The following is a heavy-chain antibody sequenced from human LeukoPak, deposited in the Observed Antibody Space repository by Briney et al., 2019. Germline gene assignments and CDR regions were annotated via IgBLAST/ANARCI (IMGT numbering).Heavy chain of an antibody. V-gene: IGHV1-46*01. CDR1: GYTFTSNY. Sequence: ASVKVSCKAFGYTFTSNYMHWVRQAPGQGPEWMGVISPSGGSTTYAQKFQGRVTLTRDMSTSTDYLELSSLRSEDTAVYYCVRESGGYYGGAFDYWGQGTLVTVSS. CDR2: ISPSGGST. CDR3: VRESGGYYGGAFDY. J-gene: IGHJ4*02. D-gene: IGHD3-22*01.